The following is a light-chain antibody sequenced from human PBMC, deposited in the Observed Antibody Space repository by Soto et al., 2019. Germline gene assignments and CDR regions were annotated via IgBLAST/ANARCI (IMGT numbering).Light chain of an antibody. CDR1: QSVLYSSNNKNY. V-gene: IGKV4-1*01. CDR2: WAS. CDR3: QQYYTTLALT. J-gene: IGKJ4*01. Sequence: DIVMTQSPDSLAVSLGERATINCKSSQSVLYSSNNKNYLAWYQHKPGQPPKLLIYWASTRESGVPDRFSGSGSGTDFTLNISSLQAEDVAVYYCQQYYTTLALTFGGGTKVEI.